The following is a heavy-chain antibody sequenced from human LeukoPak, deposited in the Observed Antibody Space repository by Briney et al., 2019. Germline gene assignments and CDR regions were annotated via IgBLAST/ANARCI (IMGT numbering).Heavy chain of an antibody. Sequence: SETLSLTCTVSGGSISGYYWSWIRQPPGKGLEWIGYIYYSGSTNYKSSLKSRVTISVDTSKNQFFLKLSSVTAADTAVYYCASGYSSGWPYYYYMDVWGKGTTVTVSS. CDR1: GGSISGYY. CDR3: ASGYSSGWPYYYYMDV. CDR2: IYYSGST. D-gene: IGHD6-25*01. V-gene: IGHV4-59*01. J-gene: IGHJ6*03.